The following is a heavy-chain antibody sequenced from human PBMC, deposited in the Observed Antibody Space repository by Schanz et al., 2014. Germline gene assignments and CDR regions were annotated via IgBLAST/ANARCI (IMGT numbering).Heavy chain of an antibody. CDR1: GYTFSDYG. CDR3: ATMWGYCTATACQILEVLDV. Sequence: QVQLVQSGDEVKKPGASVKVSCKTSGYTFSDYGITWVRQAPGQGLEWVGWISPYTGNTHNFDKMDGRDSMTTDTSTSTAYRELRSLRSDDTAMYFCATMWGYCTATACQILEVLDVWGQGTMVTVSS. CDR2: ISPYTGNT. J-gene: IGHJ3*01. D-gene: IGHD2-8*02. V-gene: IGHV1-18*01.